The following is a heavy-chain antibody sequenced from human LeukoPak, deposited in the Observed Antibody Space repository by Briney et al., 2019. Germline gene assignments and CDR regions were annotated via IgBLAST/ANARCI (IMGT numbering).Heavy chain of an antibody. J-gene: IGHJ4*02. CDR3: ARDPPSFGSGTYYTI. D-gene: IGHD3-10*01. CDR1: GGSVSSGGYY. Sequence: ASETLSLTCTVSGGSVSSGGYYWSWIRQHPGQGLEWIGYIYNSESTYHNPSLKSRVVISVDTSKSQFSLRLSSVTAADTAVYYCARDPPSFGSGTYYTIWGQGTLVTVSS. CDR2: IYNSEST. V-gene: IGHV4-31*03.